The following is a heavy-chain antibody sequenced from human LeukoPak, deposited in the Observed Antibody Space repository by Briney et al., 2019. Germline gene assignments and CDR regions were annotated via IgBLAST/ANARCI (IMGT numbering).Heavy chain of an antibody. CDR2: IIPIFGTA. CDR1: GGTFSSYA. CDR3: ARVAFLGPYYYYYMDV. Sequence: SVKVSCRASGGTFSSYAISWVRQAPGQGLAWMGRIIPIFGTANYAQKFQGRVTITTDESTSTAYMELSSLRSEDAAVYYCARVAFLGPYYYYYMDVWGKGTTVTVSS. V-gene: IGHV1-69*05. J-gene: IGHJ6*03. D-gene: IGHD7-27*01.